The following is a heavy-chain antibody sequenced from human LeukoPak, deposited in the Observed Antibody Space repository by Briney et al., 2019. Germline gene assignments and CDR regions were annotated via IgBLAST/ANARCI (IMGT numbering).Heavy chain of an antibody. D-gene: IGHD3-10*01. CDR2: ISYDGSNK. CDR3: ARDGLLLWFGELERYLDY. J-gene: IGHJ4*02. CDR1: GFTFSSYA. V-gene: IGHV3-30-3*01. Sequence: PGRSLRLSCSASGFTFSSYAMHWVRQAPGKGLEWVAVISYDGSNKYYADSVKGRFTISRDNSKNTLYLQMNSLRAEDTAVYYCARDGLLLWFGELERYLDYWGQGTLVTVSS.